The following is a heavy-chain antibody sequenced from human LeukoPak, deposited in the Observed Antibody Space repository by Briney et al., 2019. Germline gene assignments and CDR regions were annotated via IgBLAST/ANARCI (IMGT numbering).Heavy chain of an antibody. CDR3: AKDGGLGYCSGGSCYHGTYFDY. Sequence: PGGSLRLSCAASGFTFSNYAMSWARQAPGKGLEWVSAISGSGGSTYYADSAKGRFTISRGNSKNTLYLQMNSLRAEDTAVYYCAKDGGLGYCSGGSCYHGTYFDYWGQGTLVTVSS. CDR2: ISGSGGST. J-gene: IGHJ4*02. CDR1: GFTFSNYA. V-gene: IGHV3-23*01. D-gene: IGHD2-15*01.